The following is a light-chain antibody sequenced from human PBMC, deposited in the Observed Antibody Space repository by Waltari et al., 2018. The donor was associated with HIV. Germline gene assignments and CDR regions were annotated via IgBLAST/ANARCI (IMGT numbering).Light chain of an antibody. Sequence: ETVLTQSPVTLSVSPGERVTLSCRASQSVSGNLVWYQQKPGQAPRLLIYAASSRATVIPARFSGSGSGTDYTLTISNLQSEDSAVYYCQQNIHWPPYTFGQGTKLEIK. V-gene: IGKV3-15*01. CDR1: QSVSGN. J-gene: IGKJ2*01. CDR2: AAS. CDR3: QQNIHWPPYT.